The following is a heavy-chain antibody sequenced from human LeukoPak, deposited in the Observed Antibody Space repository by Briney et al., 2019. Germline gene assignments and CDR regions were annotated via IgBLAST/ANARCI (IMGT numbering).Heavy chain of an antibody. J-gene: IGHJ4*02. CDR1: GGSFSGYY. CDR2: INHSGST. Sequence: SETLSLTCAVYGGSFSGYYWSWIRQPPGKGLEWIGEINHSGSTNYNPSLKSRVTISVDTSNNQFSLQLSSVTAADTAVYYCARGRSHYGSGSYFFDYWGQGTLVTVSS. V-gene: IGHV4-34*01. CDR3: ARGRSHYGSGSYFFDY. D-gene: IGHD3-10*01.